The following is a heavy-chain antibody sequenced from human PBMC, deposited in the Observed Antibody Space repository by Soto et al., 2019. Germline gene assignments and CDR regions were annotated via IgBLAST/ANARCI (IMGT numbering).Heavy chain of an antibody. Sequence: QVQLVESGGGVVQPGRSLRLSCAASGFTFSSYGMHWVRQAPGKGLEWVAVIWYDGSNKYYADSVKGRFTISRDNSKNTLYLQMNSLRAEDTAVYYCATDVFEYSSSFRPELSRPPFDYWGQGTLVTVPS. V-gene: IGHV3-33*01. CDR3: ATDVFEYSSSFRPELSRPPFDY. CDR1: GFTFSSYG. D-gene: IGHD6-6*01. CDR2: IWYDGSNK. J-gene: IGHJ4*02.